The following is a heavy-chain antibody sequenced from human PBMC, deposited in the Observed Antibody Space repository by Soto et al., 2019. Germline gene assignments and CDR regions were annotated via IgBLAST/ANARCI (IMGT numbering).Heavy chain of an antibody. Sequence: GESLKISCKASGYSFMSYWIGWVRQMPGKGLEWMGIIYPGDSNTRYSPSLQGQVTISVDKSISTAYLQWSSLKATDTAMYYCARHAYDFWSGHPNPRYYYGMDVWGQGTTVTVSS. J-gene: IGHJ6*02. CDR2: IYPGDSNT. V-gene: IGHV5-51*01. CDR3: ARHAYDFWSGHPNPRYYYGMDV. CDR1: GYSFMSYW. D-gene: IGHD3-3*01.